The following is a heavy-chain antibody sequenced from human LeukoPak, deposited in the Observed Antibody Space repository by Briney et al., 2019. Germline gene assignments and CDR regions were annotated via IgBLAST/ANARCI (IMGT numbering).Heavy chain of an antibody. J-gene: IGHJ6*02. CDR2: ISYDGSNK. CDR1: GFTFSSYA. CDR3: ARAAYYDSSFSPGDYGMDV. D-gene: IGHD3-22*01. V-gene: IGHV3-30-3*01. Sequence: GGSLRLSCAASGFTFSSYAMSWVRQAPGKGLEWVAVISYDGSNKYYADSVKGRFTISRDNSKNTLYLQMNSLRAEDTAVYYCARAAYYDSSFSPGDYGMDVWGQGTTVTVSS.